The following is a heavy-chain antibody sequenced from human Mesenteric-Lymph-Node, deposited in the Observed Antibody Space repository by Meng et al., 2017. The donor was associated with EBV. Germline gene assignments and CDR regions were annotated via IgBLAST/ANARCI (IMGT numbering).Heavy chain of an antibody. CDR2: INPSSGGT. CDR1: GYTFTSNY. V-gene: IGHV1-46*01. Sequence: QVQQVQSGAEVKKPGASVKVPCKTSGYTFTSNYIHWLRHVPGQGLEWMGLINPSSGGTSYAQKFQGRVTMTRDTSTSTVYMELSSLSSDDTAVYYCTRVVYREFDPWGQGTLVTVSS. D-gene: IGHD5/OR15-5a*01. J-gene: IGHJ5*02. CDR3: TRVVYREFDP.